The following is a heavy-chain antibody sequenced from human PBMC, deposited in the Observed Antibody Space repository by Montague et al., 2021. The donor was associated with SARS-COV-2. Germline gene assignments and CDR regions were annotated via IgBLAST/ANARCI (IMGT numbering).Heavy chain of an antibody. J-gene: IGHJ6*02. CDR2: IYYSGST. CDR3: ARRVTGTTVHYYYYGMDV. Sequence: SETLSLTCTVSGGSISSSSYYWGWLRQPPGKRLEWIGSIYYSGSTYYNPSLKSRVTISVDTSKNQFSLKLSSVTAADTAVYYCARRVTGTTVHYYYYGMDVWGQGTTVTVSS. CDR1: GGSISSSSYY. V-gene: IGHV4-39*01. D-gene: IGHD1-20*01.